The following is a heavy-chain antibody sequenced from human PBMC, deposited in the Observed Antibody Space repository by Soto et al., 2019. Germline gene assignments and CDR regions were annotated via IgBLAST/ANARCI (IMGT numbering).Heavy chain of an antibody. CDR2: IYYSGST. CDR1: GGSISSSSYY. CDR3: ARRYNYYGMAV. V-gene: IGHV4-39*01. Sequence: QLQLQESGPGLVKPSETLSLTCTVSGGSISSSSYYWGWIRQPPGKGLEWIGSIYYSGSTYYNPSLKSRVTISVDTSKNQFSLKLSSVTAADTAVYYCARRYNYYGMAVWGKGTTVTVSS. J-gene: IGHJ6*04.